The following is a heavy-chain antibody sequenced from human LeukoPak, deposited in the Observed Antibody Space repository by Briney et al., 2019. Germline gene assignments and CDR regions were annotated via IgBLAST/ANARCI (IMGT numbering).Heavy chain of an antibody. CDR3: AKSRVAVAAPRNWFDP. D-gene: IGHD6-19*01. V-gene: IGHV3-23*01. Sequence: GGSLRLSCAAFGFTFSSYAMSWVRQAPGKGLEWVSTISGSGLSTYYADSVKGRFTISRDNSNNTLYLQMNSLRVEDTAVYYCAKSRVAVAAPRNWFDPWGQGTLVTVSS. J-gene: IGHJ5*02. CDR1: GFTFSSYA. CDR2: ISGSGLST.